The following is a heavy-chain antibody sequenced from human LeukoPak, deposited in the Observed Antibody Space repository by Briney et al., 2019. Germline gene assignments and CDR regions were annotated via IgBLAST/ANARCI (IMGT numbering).Heavy chain of an antibody. Sequence: PGGSLRLSCASSGFTVSSNYMSWVRQAPGKGLEWVSVIYSGGSTYYADSVKGRFTISRDNSKNTLYLQMNSLRAEDTAVYYCARDLPLAAAGPDAFDIWGQGTMVTVSS. D-gene: IGHD6-13*01. CDR1: GFTVSSNY. V-gene: IGHV3-53*01. CDR3: ARDLPLAAAGPDAFDI. J-gene: IGHJ3*02. CDR2: IYSGGST.